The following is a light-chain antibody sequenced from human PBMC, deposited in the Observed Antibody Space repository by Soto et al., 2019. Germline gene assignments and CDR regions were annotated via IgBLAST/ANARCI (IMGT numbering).Light chain of an antibody. CDR1: SSDVGSYDF. Sequence: QSALTQPTSVSGSPGQSITISCTGTSSDVGSYDFVSWFQQHPGKAPKLMIYEVTNRPSGVSYRFSGSQSGNTASLTISGLQAEDEGDYYCSSFTTTNTWVFGGGTKLTVL. J-gene: IGLJ3*02. CDR2: EVT. CDR3: SSFTTTNTWV. V-gene: IGLV2-14*01.